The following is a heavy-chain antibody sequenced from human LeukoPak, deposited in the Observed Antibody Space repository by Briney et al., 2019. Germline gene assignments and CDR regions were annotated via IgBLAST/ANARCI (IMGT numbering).Heavy chain of an antibody. Sequence: GGSLRLSCAASGFNFTMFWMLWVRQAPGKGLEWVSRINIDGSVTTYADSVKGRFTISRDNSKNTLYLQMDNLRVEDTAVYYCLRMSNGGSFYDYWGQGALVTVSS. CDR2: INIDGSVT. CDR1: GFNFTMFW. D-gene: IGHD2-15*01. V-gene: IGHV3-74*01. CDR3: LRMSNGGSFYDY. J-gene: IGHJ4*02.